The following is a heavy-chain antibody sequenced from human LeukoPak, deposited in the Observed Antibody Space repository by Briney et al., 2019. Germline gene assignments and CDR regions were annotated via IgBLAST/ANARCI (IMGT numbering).Heavy chain of an antibody. CDR3: ARSLGLDAFDI. CDR2: TYYRSKWYN. V-gene: IGHV6-1*01. J-gene: IGHJ3*02. Sequence: SQTLSLTCAISGDSVSSNSAAWTRIRQSPSRGLEWLGRTYYRSKWYNDYAVSVKSRITINPDTSKNQFSLQLNSVTPEDTAVYYCARSLGLDAFDIWGQGTMVTVSS. CDR1: GDSVSSNSAA. D-gene: IGHD7-27*01.